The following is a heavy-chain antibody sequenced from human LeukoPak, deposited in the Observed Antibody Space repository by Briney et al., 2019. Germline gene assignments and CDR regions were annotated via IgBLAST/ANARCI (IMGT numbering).Heavy chain of an antibody. CDR3: AKDRRPVNQQYGAPGY. CDR2: ISGSGGST. V-gene: IGHV3-23*01. Sequence: GGSLRLSCAASGFTFSSYGVSWVRQAPGKGLEWVSAISGSGGSTYYADSVKGRFTISRDNSKNTLYLQINSLRAEDTAVYYCAKDRRPVNQQYGAPGYWGQGTLVTVSS. CDR1: GFTFSSYG. D-gene: IGHD4-17*01. J-gene: IGHJ4*02.